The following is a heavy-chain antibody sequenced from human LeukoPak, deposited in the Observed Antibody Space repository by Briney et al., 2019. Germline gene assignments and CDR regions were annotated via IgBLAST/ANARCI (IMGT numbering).Heavy chain of an antibody. CDR1: GYTFTSYY. CDR2: INPNSGGP. D-gene: IGHD2-2*01. CDR3: ARQPSFDAIDI. V-gene: IGHV1-2*02. J-gene: IGHJ3*02. Sequence: ASVKVSCKASGYTFTSYYLHWVRQTPGQGPEWMGWINPNSGGPNYAQEFQGRVTMTRDTSISTAYMELSRLRSDDTAVYYCARQPSFDAIDIWGQGTMVTVSS.